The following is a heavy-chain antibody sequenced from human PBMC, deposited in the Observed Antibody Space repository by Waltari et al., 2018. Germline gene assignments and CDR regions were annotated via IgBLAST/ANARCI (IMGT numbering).Heavy chain of an antibody. Sequence: QVQLQESGPGLVKPSETLSLTCTVSGGSISSYYWTWIRQPPGKGLEWIGYIYTSGSTNYNPPRKSLGTISVDTSKNQFSLKLSSVTAADTAVYYCARVRPITGVHAFDIWGQGTMVTVSS. D-gene: IGHD7-27*01. CDR2: IYTSGST. CDR3: ARVRPITGVHAFDI. CDR1: GGSISSYY. V-gene: IGHV4-4*09. J-gene: IGHJ3*02.